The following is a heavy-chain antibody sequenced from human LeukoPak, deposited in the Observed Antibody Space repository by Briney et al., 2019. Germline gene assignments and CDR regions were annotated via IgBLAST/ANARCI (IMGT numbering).Heavy chain of an antibody. D-gene: IGHD1-1*01. Sequence: SETLSLTCTVSGGSISSYYWSWIRQPPGKGLEWIGYIYTSGSTNYNASLKSRVTISVDTSKNQFSLKLSSVTAADTAVYYCARRSGTKGYYYYYYMDVWGKGTTVTVSS. CDR1: GGSISSYY. V-gene: IGHV4-4*09. CDR3: ARRSGTKGYYYYYYMDV. CDR2: IYTSGST. J-gene: IGHJ6*03.